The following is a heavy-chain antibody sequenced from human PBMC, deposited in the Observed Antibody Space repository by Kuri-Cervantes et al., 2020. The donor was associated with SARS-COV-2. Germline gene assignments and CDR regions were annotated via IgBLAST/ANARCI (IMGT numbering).Heavy chain of an antibody. CDR1: GYTFTGYY. CDR3: ARGMDV. J-gene: IGHJ6*02. Sequence: ASVKVSCKASGYTFTGYYIHWVRQAPGQGLEWMGWINPNSGGTNYAQKFQGRVTVTSDTSISTAYMELSGLRSDDTAVYYCARGMDVWGQGTTVTVSS. CDR2: INPNSGGT. V-gene: IGHV1-2*02.